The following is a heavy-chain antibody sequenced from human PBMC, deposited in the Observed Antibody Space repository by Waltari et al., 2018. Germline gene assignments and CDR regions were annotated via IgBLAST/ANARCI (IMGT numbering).Heavy chain of an antibody. J-gene: IGHJ3*02. CDR1: GFSFSSYA. CDR2: ISGSGGST. Sequence: EVQLLESGGGLVQPGGSLRLSCAASGFSFSSYAMSWVRPAPGKGLEWVSAISGSGGSTYYADSVKGRFTISRDNSKNTLYLQMNSLRAEDTAVYYCAKDAIESYYYDSYAFDIWGQGTMVTVSS. V-gene: IGHV3-23*01. D-gene: IGHD3-22*01. CDR3: AKDAIESYYYDSYAFDI.